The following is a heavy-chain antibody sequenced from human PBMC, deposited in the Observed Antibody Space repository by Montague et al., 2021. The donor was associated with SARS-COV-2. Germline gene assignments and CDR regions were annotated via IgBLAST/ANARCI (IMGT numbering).Heavy chain of an antibody. Sequence: SETLSLTCTVSGGSISSSSYYWGCIRQPPGKGLEWIGSIYYSGSTYYNPSLKSRVTISVDTSKNQFSLKLSSVTAADTAVYYCARHEGVVVAATYTGLGVHPGWFDPWGQGTLVTVSS. D-gene: IGHD2-15*01. CDR1: GGSISSSSYY. V-gene: IGHV4-39*01. CDR2: IYYSGST. J-gene: IGHJ5*02. CDR3: ARHEGVVVAATYTGLGVHPGWFDP.